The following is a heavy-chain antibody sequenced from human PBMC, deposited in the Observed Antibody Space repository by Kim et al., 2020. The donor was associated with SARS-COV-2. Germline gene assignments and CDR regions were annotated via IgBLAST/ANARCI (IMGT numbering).Heavy chain of an antibody. Sequence: SETLSLTCAVYGGSFSGYYWSWIRQPPGKGLEWIGEINHSGSTNYNPSLKSRVTISVDTSKNQFSLKLSSVTAADTAVYYCARARYSGYDYHWGQGTLVTVSS. D-gene: IGHD5-12*01. CDR2: INHSGST. V-gene: IGHV4-34*01. CDR1: GGSFSGYY. CDR3: ARARYSGYDYH. J-gene: IGHJ5*02.